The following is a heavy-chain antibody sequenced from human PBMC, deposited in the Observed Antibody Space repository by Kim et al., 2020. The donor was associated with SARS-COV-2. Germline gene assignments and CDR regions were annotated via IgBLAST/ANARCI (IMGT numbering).Heavy chain of an antibody. CDR2: ISSSSSTI. D-gene: IGHD6-19*01. CDR1: GFTFSSYS. V-gene: IGHV3-48*02. CDR3: ARDTYGSSSGWYYFDY. Sequence: GGSLRLSCAASGFTFSSYSMNWVRQAPGKGLEWVSYISSSSSTIYYADSVKGRFTISRDNAKNSLYLQMNSLRDEDTAVYYCARDTYGSSSGWYYFDYWGQGTLVTVSS. J-gene: IGHJ4*02.